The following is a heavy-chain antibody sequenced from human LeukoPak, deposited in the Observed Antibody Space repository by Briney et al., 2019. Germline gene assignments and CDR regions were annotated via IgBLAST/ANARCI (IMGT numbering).Heavy chain of an antibody. CDR3: ARVGDAENAFDI. J-gene: IGHJ3*02. V-gene: IGHV1-46*01. Sequence: SCXAXXYTFTXYYMHWVRQAPGQGLEWMGIINPSGGSTSYAQKFQGRVTMTRDTSTSTVYMELSSLRSEDTAVYYCARVGDAENAFDIWGQGTMVTVSS. CDR2: INPSGGST. D-gene: IGHD3-3*01. CDR1: XYTFTXYY.